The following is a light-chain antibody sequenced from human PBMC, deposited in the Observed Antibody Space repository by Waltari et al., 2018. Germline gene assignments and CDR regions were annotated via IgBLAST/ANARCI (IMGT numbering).Light chain of an antibody. V-gene: IGLV7-46*01. CDR2: DTD. CDR1: TGAVTSTHH. J-gene: IGLJ3*02. CDR3: LLSFYDIRA. Sequence: GTVTLTCGSSTGAVTSTHHPYWFLQKPGQVPRTLIYDTDNKHPWTPARFSGSLLGGKAALTLSGAQPEDEAVYYCLLSFYDIRAFGGGAKLTVL.